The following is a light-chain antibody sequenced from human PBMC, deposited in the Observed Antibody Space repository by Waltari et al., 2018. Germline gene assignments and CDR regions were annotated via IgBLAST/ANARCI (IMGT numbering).Light chain of an antibody. V-gene: IGLV2-23*02. J-gene: IGLJ2*01. Sequence: QSALTQPASVSGSPGQSITISCTGTSSNVGGYPLVSWYQQHPGKAPQPIIYDVNKRPSGISHRFSGSKSGNTASLTISGLQADDESDYYCCSYAGDSTLIFGGGTKLTVL. CDR2: DVN. CDR1: SSNVGGYPL. CDR3: CSYAGDSTLI.